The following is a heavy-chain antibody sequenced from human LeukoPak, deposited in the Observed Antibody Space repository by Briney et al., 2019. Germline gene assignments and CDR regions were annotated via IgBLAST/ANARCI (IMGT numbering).Heavy chain of an antibody. D-gene: IGHD1-1*01. J-gene: IGHJ4*02. Sequence: SETLSLTCGVYGGSFSGYYWSWIRQPPGKGLEWIGEINHSGSTNYNPSLKSRVTISVDTSKNQFSLKLSSVTAADTAVYYCARRSPRRTTTPDYWGQGTLVTVS. CDR3: ARRSPRRTTTPDY. CDR1: GGSFSGYY. V-gene: IGHV4-34*01. CDR2: INHSGST.